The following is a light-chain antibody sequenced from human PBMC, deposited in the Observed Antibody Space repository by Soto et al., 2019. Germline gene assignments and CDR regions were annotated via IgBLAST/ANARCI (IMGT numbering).Light chain of an antibody. Sequence: DIQMTQSPSTLSASVVDGFTITFRASQSINSWLAWYQQKPGKAPKLLIYKASSLESGVPSRFSGSGSGTEFTLTISSLQPEDFATYYCQHYNSYSEAFGQGTKVDIK. CDR1: QSINSW. V-gene: IGKV1-5*03. CDR2: KAS. CDR3: QHYNSYSEA. J-gene: IGKJ1*01.